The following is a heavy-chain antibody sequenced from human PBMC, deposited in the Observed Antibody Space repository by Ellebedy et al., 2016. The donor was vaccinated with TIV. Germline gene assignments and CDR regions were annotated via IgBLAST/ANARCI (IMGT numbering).Heavy chain of an antibody. CDR2: IKQDGSEK. J-gene: IGHJ4*02. CDR3: ARVNWNYAVADY. Sequence: GESLKISXAASGFTFSSYWMSWVRQAPGKGLEWVANIKQDGSEKYYVDSVKGRFTISRDNAKNSLYLQMNSLRAEDTAVYYCARVNWNYAVADYWGQGTLVTVSS. CDR1: GFTFSSYW. V-gene: IGHV3-7*03. D-gene: IGHD1-7*01.